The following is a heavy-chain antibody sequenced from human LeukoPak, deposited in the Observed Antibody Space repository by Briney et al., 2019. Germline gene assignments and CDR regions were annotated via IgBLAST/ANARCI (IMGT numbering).Heavy chain of an antibody. V-gene: IGHV4-4*02. CDR2: IYHGGST. J-gene: IGHJ4*02. CDR3: AKGEDHGSGTVHFAS. CDR1: GGSISSSNW. D-gene: IGHD3-10*01. Sequence: DPSETLSLTCAVSGGSISSSNWWSWVRQPPGKGLEWIGEIYHGGSTNYNPSLKSRVAMSVDRSRNQFSLQLSSVTAADTAVYYCAKGEDHGSGTVHFASWGQGTLVTVSS.